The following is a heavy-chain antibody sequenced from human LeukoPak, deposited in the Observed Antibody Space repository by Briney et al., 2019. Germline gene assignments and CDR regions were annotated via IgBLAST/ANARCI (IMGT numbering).Heavy chain of an antibody. Sequence: PPETLSLTCAVYGGSFSGYYWSWIRQPPGKGLEWIGEINHSGSTNYNPSLKSRVTISVDTSKNQFSLKLSSVTAADTAVYYCARSAVTTQLDYWGQGTLVTVSS. CDR2: INHSGST. CDR3: ARSAVTTQLDY. CDR1: GGSFSGYY. V-gene: IGHV4-34*01. J-gene: IGHJ4*02. D-gene: IGHD4-17*01.